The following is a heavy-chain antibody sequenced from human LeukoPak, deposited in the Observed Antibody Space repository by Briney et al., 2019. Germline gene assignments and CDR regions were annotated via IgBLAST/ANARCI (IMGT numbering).Heavy chain of an antibody. V-gene: IGHV1-46*01. J-gene: IGHJ4*02. CDR2: INPSGGST. Sequence: ASVKVSCKASGYTFTSYYMHWVRQAPGRGLEWMGIINPSGGSTSYAQKFQGRVTMTRDMSTSTVYMELNSLRSEDTAVYYCASDPANIVATLSGWGQGTLVTVSS. CDR1: GYTFTSYY. D-gene: IGHD5-12*01. CDR3: ASDPANIVATLSG.